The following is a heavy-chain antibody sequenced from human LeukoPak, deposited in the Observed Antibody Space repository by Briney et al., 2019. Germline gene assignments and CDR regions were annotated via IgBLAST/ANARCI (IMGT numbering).Heavy chain of an antibody. CDR1: GYTFTGYY. Sequence: ASVKVSCKASGYTFTGYYMHRVRQAPGQGLEWIGWINPNSGGTKYAQKFQGRVTMTRDTSISTAYMELSRVRSDDTAVYYCARESPTYGFWSGYPDYWGQGTLVTVSS. CDR3: ARESPTYGFWSGYPDY. V-gene: IGHV1-2*02. J-gene: IGHJ4*02. D-gene: IGHD3-3*01. CDR2: INPNSGGT.